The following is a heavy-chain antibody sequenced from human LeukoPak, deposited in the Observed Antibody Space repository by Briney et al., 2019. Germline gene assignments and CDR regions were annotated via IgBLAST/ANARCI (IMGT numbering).Heavy chain of an antibody. CDR3: ARHRVNYYDSSPFDY. J-gene: IGHJ4*02. V-gene: IGHV4-4*07. CDR1: GGSISNYY. D-gene: IGHD3-22*01. Sequence: SETLSLTCTVSGGSISNYYWNWIRQPAGKGLEWIGHIYASGSTNYNPSLKSRVTMSVDTSKNQFSLKLSSVTAADTAVYYCARHRVNYYDSSPFDYWGQGSLVTVSS. CDR2: IYASGST.